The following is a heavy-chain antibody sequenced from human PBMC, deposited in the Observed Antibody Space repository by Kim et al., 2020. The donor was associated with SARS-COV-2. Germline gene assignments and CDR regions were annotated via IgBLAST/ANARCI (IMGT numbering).Heavy chain of an antibody. D-gene: IGHD1-1*01. V-gene: IGHV3-9*01. Sequence: GGSLRLSCAASGFTFGDYAMHWVRQAPGKGLEWVSGIIWNGGSIGYADSVNGRFTISRDNAKNSLYLQMNSLRAEDTALYYCAKAHGAAGTEEGYYFDYWGQGTLVTVSS. CDR2: IIWNGGSI. CDR1: GFTFGDYA. CDR3: AKAHGAAGTEEGYYFDY. J-gene: IGHJ4*02.